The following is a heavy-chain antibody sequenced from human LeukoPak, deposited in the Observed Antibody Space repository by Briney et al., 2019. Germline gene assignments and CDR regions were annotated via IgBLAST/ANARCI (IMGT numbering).Heavy chain of an antibody. D-gene: IGHD3-22*01. CDR2: IYTSGST. CDR3: ARTYYYDSSGRPFDY. V-gene: IGHV4-59*10. J-gene: IGHJ4*02. Sequence: SETLSLTCAVYGGYISGHYWSWIRQSPGKGLEWIGRIYTSGSTNYNPSLKSRVTISVDTSKNQFSLKLSSVTAADTAVYYCARTYYYDSSGRPFDYWGQGTLVTVSS. CDR1: GGYISGHY.